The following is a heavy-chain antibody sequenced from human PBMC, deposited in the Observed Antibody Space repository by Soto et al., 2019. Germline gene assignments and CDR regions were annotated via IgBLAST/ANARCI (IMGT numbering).Heavy chain of an antibody. CDR1: GFIFSRVS. CDR2: ISSASSET. J-gene: IGHJ4*02. V-gene: IGHV3-21*01. Sequence: PEGSLRLSCGASGFIFSRVSMNWVRQVPGKGLGWVASISSASSETWYADSVKGRFIISRDNAQNSLFLQMNTPRPEDSAIYYCARVAYWGPGTQVTVSS. CDR3: ARVAY.